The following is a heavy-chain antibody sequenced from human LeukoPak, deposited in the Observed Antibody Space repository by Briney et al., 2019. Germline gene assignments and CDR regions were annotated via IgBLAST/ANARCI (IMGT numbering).Heavy chain of an antibody. CDR2: INPNIGGT. CDR1: GYTLTDYY. J-gene: IGHJ2*01. Sequence: ASVKVSCKASGYTLTDYYIHWVRQAPGQGLEWMGRINPNIGGTLYAQIFQGRVTMTRDTSISTAYMELRRLRSDDTAVYYCARDTRGLDYWYFDLWGRGTLVTVSS. CDR3: ARDTRGLDYWYFDL. V-gene: IGHV1-2*06. D-gene: IGHD3-10*01.